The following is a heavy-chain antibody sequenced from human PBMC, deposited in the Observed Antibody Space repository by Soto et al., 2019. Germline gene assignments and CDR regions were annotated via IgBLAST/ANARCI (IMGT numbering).Heavy chain of an antibody. CDR1: GFTFSSYS. J-gene: IGHJ4*02. CDR3: ARVLRFGSSFDY. Sequence: EVQLVESGGGLVKPGGSLRLSCAASGFTFSSYSMNWVRQAPGKGLEWVSSISSSSSYIYYADSVKGRFTISRDNAKNSLYLQMNRLRAEDTAVYYCARVLRFGSSFDYWGQGTLVTVSS. D-gene: IGHD3-10*01. CDR2: ISSSSSYI. V-gene: IGHV3-21*01.